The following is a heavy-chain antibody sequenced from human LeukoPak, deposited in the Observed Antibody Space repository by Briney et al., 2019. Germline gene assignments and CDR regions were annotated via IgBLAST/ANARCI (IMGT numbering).Heavy chain of an antibody. CDR1: GGSISSYY. V-gene: IGHV4-59*01. J-gene: IGHJ4*02. Sequence: SETLSLTCTVSGGSISSYYWSWIRQPPGKGLEWIGYIYYSGSTNYNPSLKGRVTISVDTSKNQFSLKLSSVTAADTAVYYCARDGYGLDYWGQGTLVTVSS. D-gene: IGHD3-22*01. CDR3: ARDGYGLDY. CDR2: IYYSGST.